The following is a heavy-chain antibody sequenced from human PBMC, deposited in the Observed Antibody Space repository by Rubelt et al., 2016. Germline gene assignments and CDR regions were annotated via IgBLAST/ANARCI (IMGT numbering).Heavy chain of an antibody. CDR2: IRTYSGNT. CDR1: GYTFTTSG. V-gene: IGHV1-18*01. J-gene: IGHJ5*02. CDR3: ATGGDFGVVIPNWFDP. Sequence: QVQLVQSGAEVKKPGASVKVSCNASGYTFTTSGISWVRQAPGQGLEWMGWIRTYSGNTHYAQKLQGRVTMTTDTSTSTAYMELRSLRSDDTAMYYCATGGDFGVVIPNWFDPWGQGTLVTVSS. D-gene: IGHD3-3*01.